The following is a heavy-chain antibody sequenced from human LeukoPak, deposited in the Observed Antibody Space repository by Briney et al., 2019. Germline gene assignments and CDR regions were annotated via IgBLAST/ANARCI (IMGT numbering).Heavy chain of an antibody. Sequence: PSETMSLTCTVSGGSISSYYWSWIRQPPGKGLEWIGYIYYSGSTNYNPSLKSRVTISVDTSKNQFSLKLSSVTAADTAVYYCARQKYSSGCNDYWGQGTLVTVSS. J-gene: IGHJ4*02. CDR3: ARQKYSSGCNDY. CDR2: IYYSGST. D-gene: IGHD6-19*01. V-gene: IGHV4-59*08. CDR1: GGSISSYY.